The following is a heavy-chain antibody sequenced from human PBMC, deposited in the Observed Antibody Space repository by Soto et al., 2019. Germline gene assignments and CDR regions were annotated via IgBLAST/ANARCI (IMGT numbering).Heavy chain of an antibody. CDR2: IYSGGST. CDR3: VTPPGIQLWREYGFDI. CDR1: GFTVNSNF. Sequence: GGSLRLSCAASGFTVNSNFMSWVRQAPGKGLEWVSVIYSGGSTYYADSVKGRFTISRDDSKNTLYLQMNSLRAEDTAVYYCVTPPGIQLWREYGFDIWGPGTVVTV. J-gene: IGHJ3*02. V-gene: IGHV3-53*01. D-gene: IGHD5-18*01.